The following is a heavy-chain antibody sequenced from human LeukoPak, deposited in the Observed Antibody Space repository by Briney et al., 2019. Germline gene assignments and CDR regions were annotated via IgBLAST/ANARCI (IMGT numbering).Heavy chain of an antibody. D-gene: IGHD4-17*01. CDR2: ISYDGSNK. Sequence: GGSLRLSCAASGFTFSSYAMHWVRQAPGKGLEWVAVISYDGSNKYYADSVKGRFTISRDSSKNTLYLQMNSLRAEDTAVYYCARDRSPYSGYGDLVGYWGQGTLVTVSS. CDR1: GFTFSSYA. CDR3: ARDRSPYSGYGDLVGY. V-gene: IGHV3-30-3*01. J-gene: IGHJ4*02.